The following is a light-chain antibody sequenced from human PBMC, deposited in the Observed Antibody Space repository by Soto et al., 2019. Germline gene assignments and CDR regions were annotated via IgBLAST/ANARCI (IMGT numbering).Light chain of an antibody. CDR3: XXFNSVPT. CDR2: AAS. Sequence: DVQLTQSPSSLSASVGDRVTITCRASQGINNYLAWYQQKPGKVPNLLIYAASTLQSGVPSRFSGSGSGTDFTLTISSLQPXXVAXYXCXXFNSVPTFGGGTKVEI. J-gene: IGKJ4*01. V-gene: IGKV1-27*01. CDR1: QGINNY.